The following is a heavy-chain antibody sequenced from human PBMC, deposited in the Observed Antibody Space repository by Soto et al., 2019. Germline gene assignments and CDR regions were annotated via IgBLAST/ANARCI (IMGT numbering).Heavy chain of an antibody. CDR3: ARDLTGYAMDV. CDR1: GFTFSDYY. J-gene: IGHJ6*02. Sequence: PGGSLRLSCAASGFTFSDYYMSWIRQAPGKGLEWVSYIDRSGRAIYYADTVKDRFIISRDNAKITLYLQMNGLTAEDTAIYYCARDLTGYAMDVWGHGTTVTVPS. D-gene: IGHD3-9*01. V-gene: IGHV3-11*04. CDR2: IDRSGRAI.